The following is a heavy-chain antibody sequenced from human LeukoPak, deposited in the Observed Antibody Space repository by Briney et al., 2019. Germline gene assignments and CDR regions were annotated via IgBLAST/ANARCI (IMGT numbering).Heavy chain of an antibody. D-gene: IGHD4-11*01. Sequence: GGSLRLSCPPSGFTFSDYYRSWIGQAPGKGREGVSDISSSGSTIYYADSVKGRFTISRDNAKNSLYLQMNSLRAEDTAVYYCARDPSMTTDYYYYGMDVWGQGTTVTVSS. CDR2: ISSSGSTI. J-gene: IGHJ6*02. CDR3: ARDPSMTTDYYYYGMDV. CDR1: GFTFSDYY. V-gene: IGHV3-11*01.